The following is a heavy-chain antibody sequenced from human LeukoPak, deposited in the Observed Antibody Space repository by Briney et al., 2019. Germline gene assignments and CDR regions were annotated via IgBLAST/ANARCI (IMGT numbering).Heavy chain of an antibody. Sequence: SETLSLTCSVSGGSISGYYWSWLRQAPGKGLEWIGFLHHTASATYNPSLESRVTTSMDTSKNQFSLKLSSVTAADTAVYYCARHSGAVSWFDPWGQGTLVTVSS. CDR1: GGSISGYY. V-gene: IGHV4-59*01. CDR2: LHHTASA. D-gene: IGHD4-11*01. J-gene: IGHJ5*02. CDR3: ARHSGAVSWFDP.